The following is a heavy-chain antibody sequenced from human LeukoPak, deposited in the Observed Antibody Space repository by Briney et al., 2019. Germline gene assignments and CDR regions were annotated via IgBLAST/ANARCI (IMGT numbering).Heavy chain of an antibody. D-gene: IGHD3-9*01. Sequence: GGSLRLSCAASGFTFSSYSMNWVRQAPGKGLEWVSSISGSSSYIYYADSVKGRFTISRHNAKNSLYLQMNSLRAEDTAVYYCARVPQGSFDWFLTFDYWGLGTLVTVSS. V-gene: IGHV3-21*01. CDR1: GFTFSSYS. CDR2: ISGSSSYI. J-gene: IGHJ4*02. CDR3: ARVPQGSFDWFLTFDY.